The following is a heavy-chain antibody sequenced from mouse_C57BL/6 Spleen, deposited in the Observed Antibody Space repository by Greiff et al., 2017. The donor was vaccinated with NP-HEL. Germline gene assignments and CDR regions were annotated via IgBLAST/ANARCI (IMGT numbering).Heavy chain of an antibody. D-gene: IGHD2-4*01. CDR2: IDPNSGGT. CDR1: GYTFTSYW. Sequence: QVQLKQPGAELVKPGASVKLSCKASGYTFTSYWMHWVKQRPGRGLEWIGRIDPNSGGTKYNEKFKSKATLTVDKPSSTAYMQLSSLTSEDSAVYYCARSGYDYDYHYYAMDYWGQGTSVTVSS. V-gene: IGHV1-72*01. J-gene: IGHJ4*01. CDR3: ARSGYDYDYHYYAMDY.